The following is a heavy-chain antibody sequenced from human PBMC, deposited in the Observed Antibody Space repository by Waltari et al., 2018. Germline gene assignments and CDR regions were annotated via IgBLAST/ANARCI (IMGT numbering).Heavy chain of an antibody. J-gene: IGHJ4*02. Sequence: EVQLVESGGGLVQPGGSLKLAGPASGFTLRGSAMRWVRQASGKGLGWVGRIRSKANSYATAEAASVKGRFTISRDESKNTAYLQMNSLKTEDTAVYYCTRRDDSRDYWGQGTLVTVSS. V-gene: IGHV3-73*01. CDR3: TRRDDSRDY. D-gene: IGHD2-21*02. CDR2: IRSKANSYAT. CDR1: GFTLRGSA.